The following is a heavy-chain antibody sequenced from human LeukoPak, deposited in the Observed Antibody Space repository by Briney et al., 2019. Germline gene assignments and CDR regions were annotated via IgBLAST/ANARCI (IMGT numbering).Heavy chain of an antibody. CDR1: GFTFSSYW. V-gene: IGHV3-7*01. D-gene: IGHD3-10*01. Sequence: GGSLRLSCAASGFTFSSYWMSWVRQAPGKGLEWVANIKQDGSEKYYVDSVKGRFTISRDNAKNSLYLQMNSLRAEDTAVYYCAKSMVRGSFDPWGQGTLVTVSS. J-gene: IGHJ5*02. CDR3: AKSMVRGSFDP. CDR2: IKQDGSEK.